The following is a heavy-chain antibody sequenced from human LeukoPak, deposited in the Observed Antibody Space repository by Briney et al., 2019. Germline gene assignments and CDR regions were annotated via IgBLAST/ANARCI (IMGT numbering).Heavy chain of an antibody. Sequence: GRSLRLSCAASGFTFNNYGMHWVRQAPGKGLEWVALIWCDGTNKYYGDSVKGRFTISRDNSKNTLYLQMNSLRAEDTTVYYCARGRFGELSVATFDIWGQGTMVTVSS. J-gene: IGHJ3*02. V-gene: IGHV3-33*01. CDR2: IWCDGTNK. D-gene: IGHD3-10*01. CDR1: GFTFNNYG. CDR3: ARGRFGELSVATFDI.